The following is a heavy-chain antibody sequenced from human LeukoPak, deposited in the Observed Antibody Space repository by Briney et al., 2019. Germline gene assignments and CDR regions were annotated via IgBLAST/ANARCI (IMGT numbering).Heavy chain of an antibody. J-gene: IGHJ4*02. Sequence: GGSLRLSCAASGFTVSSNYMNWVRQAPGKGLEWISYISSSGGTIYYADSVKGRFTISRDNARKSLFLQMNTLRAEDTAVYYCARDSYDYVWGSYRSSYFDSWGQGTLVTVSS. CDR3: ARDSYDYVWGSYRSSYFDS. CDR2: ISSSGGTI. V-gene: IGHV3-11*01. D-gene: IGHD3-16*02. CDR1: GFTVSSNY.